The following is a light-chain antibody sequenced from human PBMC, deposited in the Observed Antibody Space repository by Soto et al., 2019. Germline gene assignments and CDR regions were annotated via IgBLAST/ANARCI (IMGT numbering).Light chain of an antibody. J-gene: IGLJ2*01. Sequence: NFMLTQPHSVSESPGETVTISCTRTSGGIANNYVQWYQQSPGSAPTIVIYEHNQRPSVVPDRFSGSTDGSSNSASLTISGLQTEDEADYYCQSYDSSFVLFGGGTKLTVL. CDR1: SGGIANNY. CDR3: QSYDSSFVL. CDR2: EHN. V-gene: IGLV6-57*04.